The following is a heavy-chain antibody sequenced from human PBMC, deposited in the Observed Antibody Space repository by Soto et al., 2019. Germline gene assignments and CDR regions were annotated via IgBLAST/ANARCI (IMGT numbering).Heavy chain of an antibody. V-gene: IGHV3-23*01. J-gene: IGHJ4*02. CDR2: ISGSGGSA. D-gene: IGHD2-15*01. Sequence: EVQLLESGGGLVQPGGSLRLSCAASGFTFSSYAMSWVRQAPGRGLEWVSAISGSGGSAYNEDSVKGRLTISTDNSKNTLYLQTHSLRAEDTAVYYCAKILVVVAAAPVYFDYWGQGTLVTVSS. CDR1: GFTFSSYA. CDR3: AKILVVVAAAPVYFDY.